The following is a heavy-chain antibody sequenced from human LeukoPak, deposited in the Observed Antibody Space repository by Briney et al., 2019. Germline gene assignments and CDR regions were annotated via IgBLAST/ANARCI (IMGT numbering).Heavy chain of an antibody. Sequence: GGSLRLSCAASGFTFSSYGMNWVRQAPGKGLEWVSDISGSGGSTYYADSVKGRFTISRDNSKNTVYLQMNSLTAEDTAVYYCSKDDNCYDRSGLGFDIWGQGTMVSVSS. V-gene: IGHV3-23*01. CDR2: ISGSGGST. J-gene: IGHJ3*02. CDR3: SKDDNCYDRSGLGFDI. CDR1: GFTFSSYG. D-gene: IGHD3-22*01.